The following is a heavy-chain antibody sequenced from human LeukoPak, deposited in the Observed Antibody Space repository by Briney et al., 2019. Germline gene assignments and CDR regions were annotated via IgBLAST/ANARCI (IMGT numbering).Heavy chain of an antibody. Sequence: SETLSLTCAVYGGSFSGYYWSCIRQPPGKGLEWMGEINHSGSTNYNPSLKSRVTISVDTSKNQFSLKLSSVTAADTAVYYCARAWTYSSGWYYFDYWGQGTLVTVSS. J-gene: IGHJ4*02. CDR1: GGSFSGYY. D-gene: IGHD6-19*01. CDR3: ARAWTYSSGWYYFDY. CDR2: INHSGST. V-gene: IGHV4-34*01.